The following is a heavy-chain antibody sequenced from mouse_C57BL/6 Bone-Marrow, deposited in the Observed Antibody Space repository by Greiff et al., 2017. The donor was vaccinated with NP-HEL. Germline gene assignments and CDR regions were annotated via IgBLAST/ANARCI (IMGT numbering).Heavy chain of an antibody. J-gene: IGHJ2*01. CDR1: GFTFSDAW. V-gene: IGHV6-6*01. CDR3: TRRDYDGDVDY. CDR2: IRNTANNHAT. D-gene: IGHD2-4*01. Sequence: EVKLEESGGGLVQPGGSMKLSCAASGFTFSDAWMDWVRQTPEKGLEWVAEIRNTANNHATYYAVSVTGRFTISRDASKNSVYLQMNSLSAEDTDIYYCTRRDYDGDVDYWGQGTTLTVSS.